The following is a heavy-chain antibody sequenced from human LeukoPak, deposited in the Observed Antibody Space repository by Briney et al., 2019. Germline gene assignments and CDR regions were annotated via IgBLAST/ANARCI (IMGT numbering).Heavy chain of an antibody. D-gene: IGHD4-17*01. Sequence: SETLSLTCAVSGGSISSGGYSWSWIRQPPGKGLEWIGYIYHSGSTYYNPSLKSRVTISVDRSKNQFSLKLNSVTAADTAVYYCAREGAYRTYGDYSPFDFWGQGTLVTVSS. CDR2: IYHSGST. CDR3: AREGAYRTYGDYSPFDF. CDR1: GGSISSGGYS. V-gene: IGHV4-30-2*01. J-gene: IGHJ5*01.